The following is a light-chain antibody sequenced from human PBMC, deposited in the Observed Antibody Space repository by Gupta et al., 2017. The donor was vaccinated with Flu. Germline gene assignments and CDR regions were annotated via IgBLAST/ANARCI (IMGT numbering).Light chain of an antibody. CDR1: QSVGSY. Sequence: EIVLTQSPATLSLSPGERATLSCRASQSVGSYLAWYQQKPGQAPRLLIQNSSKRATGIPARFSGSGSGTEFTLTVSSLEFEDFAVYYCQQCSNWPLTFGRGTKVEIK. CDR2: NSS. J-gene: IGKJ4*01. CDR3: QQCSNWPLT. V-gene: IGKV3-11*01.